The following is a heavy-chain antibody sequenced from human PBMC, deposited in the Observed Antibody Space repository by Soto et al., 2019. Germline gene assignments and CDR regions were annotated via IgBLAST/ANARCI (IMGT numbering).Heavy chain of an antibody. D-gene: IGHD6-13*01. Sequence: GGSLRLSCAASGFTFSFYTMNWVRQAPGKGLEWVSSITGSSSSIYYADSVKGRFTVSRDNAKNSLYLQMNSLRGDDMAVYYCARDGGQQLLYNEFDPWGQGTLVTVSS. CDR3: ARDGGQQLLYNEFDP. V-gene: IGHV3-21*01. CDR2: ITGSSSSI. CDR1: GFTFSFYT. J-gene: IGHJ5*02.